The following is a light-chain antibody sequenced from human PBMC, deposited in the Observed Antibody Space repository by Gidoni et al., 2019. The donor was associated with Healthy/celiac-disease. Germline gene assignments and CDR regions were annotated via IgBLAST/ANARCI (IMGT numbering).Light chain of an antibody. J-gene: IGKJ1*01. CDR3: MQALQTPWT. Sequence: DIVMTQSPLSLPVTPGEPASISCRSSQSLLHSNGYNYLDWYLQKPGQSPQLLIYLGSNRASLVPDMFSGSGSGTDFTLKISRVEAEDVGVYYCMQALQTPWTFGQETKVEIK. CDR1: QSLLHSNGYNY. CDR2: LGS. V-gene: IGKV2-28*01.